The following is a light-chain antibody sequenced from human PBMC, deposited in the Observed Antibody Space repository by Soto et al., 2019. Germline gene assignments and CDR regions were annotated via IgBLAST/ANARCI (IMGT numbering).Light chain of an antibody. Sequence: QSALTQPASVSGSPGQSITISCTGTDSDVGSYKYVSWYQQHPGKAPNLIIFEVSNRPSGVSDRFSGSKSGNTVSLTISGLQAEDEADYYCSSYTSISSLGVFGTGTKLNVL. CDR2: EVS. CDR3: SSYTSISSLGV. CDR1: DSDVGSYKY. V-gene: IGLV2-14*01. J-gene: IGLJ1*01.